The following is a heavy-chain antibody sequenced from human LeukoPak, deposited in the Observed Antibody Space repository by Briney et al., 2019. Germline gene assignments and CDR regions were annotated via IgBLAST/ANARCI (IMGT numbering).Heavy chain of an antibody. D-gene: IGHD5-24*01. J-gene: IGHJ4*02. CDR3: AREQFSHTSNYFDN. V-gene: IGHV3-43*02. CDR1: GXMFDDYA. Sequence: PGGSLRISCAASGXMFDDYAMHWVRQVPGRGLEWVSLISGDGVSSFYADSVRGRFTISRDNNNNSLSLQMYSLTTEDTAFYYCAREQFSHTSNYFDNWGQGILVTVSS. CDR2: ISGDGVSS.